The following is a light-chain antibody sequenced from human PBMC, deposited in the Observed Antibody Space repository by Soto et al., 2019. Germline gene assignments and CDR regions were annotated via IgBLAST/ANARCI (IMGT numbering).Light chain of an antibody. CDR3: QQYGSSPT. CDR1: QSVSSSY. Sequence: EIVLTQSPGTLSLSPGERATLSCRPSQSVSSSYLAWYQQKPGQAPRLLIYGASSRATGIPDRFSGSGSETDFTLTISRLEPEDFAVYYCQQYGSSPTFGQGTKV. CDR2: GAS. J-gene: IGKJ1*01. V-gene: IGKV3-20*01.